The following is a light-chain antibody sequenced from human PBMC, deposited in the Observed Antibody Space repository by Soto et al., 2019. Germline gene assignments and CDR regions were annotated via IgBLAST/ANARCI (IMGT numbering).Light chain of an antibody. Sequence: ELLMTPSQSTLSVSPGEIAPLSCRASQSVSSNLAWYQPKPGQAPRLLIYGASTRATGIPARFSGSGSGTEFTLTISSLQYEDFAVYYCQQYNNWPLLTFGGGTKVDIK. CDR3: QQYNNWPLLT. CDR2: GAS. V-gene: IGKV3-15*01. CDR1: QSVSSN. J-gene: IGKJ4*01.